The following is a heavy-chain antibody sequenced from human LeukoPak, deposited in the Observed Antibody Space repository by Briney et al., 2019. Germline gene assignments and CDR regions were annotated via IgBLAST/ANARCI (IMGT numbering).Heavy chain of an antibody. Sequence: GGSLRLSCAASGFTFDRSWMNWVRQPPGRGLEWVANINPHGSEKRYVDSVEGRFTTSRDNAKNSLYLQMNSLRAEDTAVYYCARDSIYYDFWSGYYWGAPPSGYMDVWGKGTTVTVSS. CDR2: INPHGSEK. V-gene: IGHV3-7*01. CDR3: ARDSIYYDFWSGYYWGAPPSGYMDV. CDR1: GFTFDRSW. J-gene: IGHJ6*03. D-gene: IGHD3-3*01.